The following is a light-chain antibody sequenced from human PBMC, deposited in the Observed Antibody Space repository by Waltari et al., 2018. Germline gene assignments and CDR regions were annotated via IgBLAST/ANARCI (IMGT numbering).Light chain of an antibody. CDR1: SLRSYY. J-gene: IGLJ2*01. V-gene: IGLV3-19*01. Sequence: SSELTQDPAVSVAMGQTVRITCQGDSLRSYYASWYQQRPGQAPILVMYDKNNRPSGVTDRFSGSSSDNTASFTITGAQAEDEASDYCHSRDASGVGGSFGGGTKLTVL. CDR2: DKN. CDR3: HSRDASGVGGS.